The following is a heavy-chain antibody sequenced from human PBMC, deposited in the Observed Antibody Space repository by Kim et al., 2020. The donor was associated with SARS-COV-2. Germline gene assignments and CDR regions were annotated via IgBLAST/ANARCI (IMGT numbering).Heavy chain of an antibody. D-gene: IGHD3-10*01. CDR1: GGTFSSYA. V-gene: IGHV1-69*13. J-gene: IGHJ4*02. CDR2: IIPIFGTA. Sequence: SVKVSCKASGGTFSSYAISWVRQAPGQGLEWMGGIIPIFGTANYAQKFQGRVTITADESTSTAYMELSSLRSEDTAVYYCASSRGQVRGVINTFDYWGQGTLVTVSS. CDR3: ASSRGQVRGVINTFDY.